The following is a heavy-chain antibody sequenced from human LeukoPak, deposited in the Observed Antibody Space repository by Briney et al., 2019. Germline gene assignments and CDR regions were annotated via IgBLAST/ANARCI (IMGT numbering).Heavy chain of an antibody. J-gene: IGHJ3*02. Sequence: ASVKVSCKASGYTFTGYYMHWVRQAPGQGLEWMGRINPNSGGTNYAQKFQGRVTMTRDTSISTAYMELSRLRSDDTAVYYCERDPFCSGGSCYGLHDAFDIWGQGTTVTVSS. CDR2: INPNSGGT. V-gene: IGHV1-2*06. D-gene: IGHD2-15*01. CDR1: GYTFTGYY. CDR3: ERDPFCSGGSCYGLHDAFDI.